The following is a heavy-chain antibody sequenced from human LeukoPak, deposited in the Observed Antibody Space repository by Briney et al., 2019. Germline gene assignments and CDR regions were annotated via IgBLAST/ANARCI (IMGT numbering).Heavy chain of an antibody. Sequence: PGGSLRLSCAASGSSFSSYWMSWVRQAPGKGLEWVANIKQDGSEKYYVDSVKGRFTISRDNAKNSLYLQVNSLRAEDTAVYYCARVVGSGWYRNYFDYWGQGTLVTVSS. CDR1: GSSFSSYW. CDR3: ARVVGSGWYRNYFDY. V-gene: IGHV3-7*01. D-gene: IGHD6-19*01. CDR2: IKQDGSEK. J-gene: IGHJ4*02.